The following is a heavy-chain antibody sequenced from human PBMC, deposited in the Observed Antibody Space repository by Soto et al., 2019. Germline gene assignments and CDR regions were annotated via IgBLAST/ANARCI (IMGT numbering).Heavy chain of an antibody. CDR2: IIPIFGTA. CDR1: GGTFSSYA. V-gene: IGHV1-69*06. J-gene: IGHJ1*01. CDR3: ARVYYDSSGYYSGYFQH. Sequence: SVKVSCKASGGTFSSYAISWVRQAPGQGLEWMGGIIPIFGTANYAQKFQGRVTITADKSTSTAYMELSSLRSEDTAVYYCARVYYDSSGYYSGYFQHWGQGTLVTVSS. D-gene: IGHD3-22*01.